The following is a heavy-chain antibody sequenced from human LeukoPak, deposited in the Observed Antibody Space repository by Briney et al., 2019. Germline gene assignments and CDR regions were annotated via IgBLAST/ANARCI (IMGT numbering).Heavy chain of an antibody. CDR3: ASSVTRDGRKYNWCGP. D-gene: IGHD4-17*01. J-gene: IGHJ5*02. CDR1: GYTFTSYY. CDR2: INPSGGST. Sequence: ASVNLSFKASGYTFTSYYIHWVRHAPGQGLGWMGIINPSGGSTSYAQKYQGSVTMTRDTSTSTVYMELSSLRTEDTAVYYCASSVTRDGRKYNWCGPWGWGTLV. V-gene: IGHV1-46*01.